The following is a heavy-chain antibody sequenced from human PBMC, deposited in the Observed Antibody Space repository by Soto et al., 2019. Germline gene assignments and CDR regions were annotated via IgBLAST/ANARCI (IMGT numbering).Heavy chain of an antibody. J-gene: IGHJ6*02. CDR3: ARETDSSSWYSPYYYYGMDV. Sequence: GGSLRLSCAASGFTFSSYGMHWVRQAPGKGLEWVAVIWYDGSNKYYADSVKGRFTISRDNSKNTLYLQMNSLRAEDTAVYYCARETDSSSWYSPYYYYGMDVWGQGTTVTVSS. D-gene: IGHD6-13*01. CDR2: IWYDGSNK. CDR1: GFTFSSYG. V-gene: IGHV3-33*01.